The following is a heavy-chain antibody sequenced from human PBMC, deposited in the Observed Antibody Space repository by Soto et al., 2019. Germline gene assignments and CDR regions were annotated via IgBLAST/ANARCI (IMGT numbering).Heavy chain of an antibody. D-gene: IGHD1-26*01. CDR2: IYYSGGT. CDR3: ARPSGSYLYYFDY. J-gene: IGHJ4*02. V-gene: IGHV4-39*01. CDR1: GGSISSGGYY. Sequence: SETLSLTCTVSGGSISSGGYYWGWVRQPPGKGLEWIGSIYYSGGTYYNPSLKSRVTISVDTSKNQFSLKLSSVTAADTAVYYCARPSGSYLYYFDYWGQGTLVTVSS.